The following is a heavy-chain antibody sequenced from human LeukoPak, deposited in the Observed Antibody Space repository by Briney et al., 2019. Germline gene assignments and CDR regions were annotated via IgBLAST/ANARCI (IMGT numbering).Heavy chain of an antibody. Sequence: SETLSLTCTVSGGAISSNYWSWIRQPPGKGLEWIGEINHSGSTNYNPSLKSRVTISVDTSKNQFSLKLSSVTAADTAVYYCASRSVRGVKGIFDYWGQGTLVTVSS. J-gene: IGHJ4*02. CDR1: GGAISSNY. CDR2: INHSGST. V-gene: IGHV4-34*01. D-gene: IGHD3-10*01. CDR3: ASRSVRGVKGIFDY.